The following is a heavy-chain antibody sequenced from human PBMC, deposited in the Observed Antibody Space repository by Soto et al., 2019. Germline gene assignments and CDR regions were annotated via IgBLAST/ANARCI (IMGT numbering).Heavy chain of an antibody. CDR1: GGSFSGYY. Sequence: SETLSLTCAVYGGSFSGYYWSWIRQPPGKGLEWIGEINHSGSTNYNPSLKSRVTISVDTSKNQFSLKLSSVTAADTAVYYCARTASSGWTAYFDYWGQGTLVTVSS. CDR2: INHSGST. CDR3: ARTASSGWTAYFDY. D-gene: IGHD6-19*01. V-gene: IGHV4-34*01. J-gene: IGHJ4*02.